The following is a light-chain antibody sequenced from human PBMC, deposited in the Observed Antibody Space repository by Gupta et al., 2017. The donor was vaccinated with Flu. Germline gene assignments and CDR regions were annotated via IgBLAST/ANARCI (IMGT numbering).Light chain of an antibody. CDR2: EDD. J-gene: IGLJ3*02. CDR3: QSYYGAYHV. Sequence: NFMLTQPHSVSESPGKSVTISCPRSSGNIASSFVQWYQQRPGSSPTTVIFEDDQRPSGVPDRFSGSIDRSSNSASLSISGLKTEEEADYYCQSYYGAYHVFGGGTKVTVL. V-gene: IGLV6-57*01. CDR1: SGNIASSF.